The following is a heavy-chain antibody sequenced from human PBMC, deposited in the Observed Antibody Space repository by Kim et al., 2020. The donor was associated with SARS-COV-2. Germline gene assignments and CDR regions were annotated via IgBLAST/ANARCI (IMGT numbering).Heavy chain of an antibody. V-gene: IGHV7-4-1*02. D-gene: IGHD3-22*01. Sequence: ASVKVSCKASGYTFTSYAMNWVRQAPGQGLEWMGWINTNTGNPTYAQGFTGRFVFSLDTSVSTAYLQISSLKAEDTAVYYCARDFRHYYDSRGKKGRLDGMDVWGQGTTVTVSS. J-gene: IGHJ6*02. CDR1: GYTFTSYA. CDR2: INTNTGNP. CDR3: ARDFRHYYDSRGKKGRLDGMDV.